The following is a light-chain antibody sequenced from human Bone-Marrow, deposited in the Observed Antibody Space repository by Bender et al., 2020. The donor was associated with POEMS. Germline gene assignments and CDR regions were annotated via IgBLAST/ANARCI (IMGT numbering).Light chain of an antibody. Sequence: SYVLTQPPSVSVAPGQTASITCGGNNIGLKRVHWYQQKAGQAPVLVLYDDSDRPAGISERFSGSNSGNTATLTISRVEAGDEADYYCQVWDSSSDLRVFGGGTKLPVL. V-gene: IGLV3-21*02. CDR3: QVWDSSSDLRV. J-gene: IGLJ3*02. CDR2: DDS. CDR1: NIGLKR.